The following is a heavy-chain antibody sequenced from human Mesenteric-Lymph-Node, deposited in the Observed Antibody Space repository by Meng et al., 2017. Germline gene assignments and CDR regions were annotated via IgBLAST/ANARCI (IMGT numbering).Heavy chain of an antibody. CDR2: ITKSGGTT. J-gene: IGHJ4*02. V-gene: IGHV3-23*01. CDR1: GFTFSNSA. CDR3: ARDHIIGRYFED. D-gene: IGHD2/OR15-2a*01. Sequence: GESLKISCAASGFTFSNSAMSWVRQAPGKGLQWVSGITKSGGTTYYADSVKGRFTISRDNSKNMLYLQMNSLRAEDTAVYYCARDHIIGRYFEDWGQGTLVTVSS.